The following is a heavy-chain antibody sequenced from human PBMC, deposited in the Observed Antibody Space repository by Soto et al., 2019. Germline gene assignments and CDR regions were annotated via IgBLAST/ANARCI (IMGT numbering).Heavy chain of an antibody. CDR2: ISYSGSTI. Sequence: PGGSLRLSCAASGFIFSTYSMNWVRQAPGKGLEWVSYISYSGSTIYYADSVKGRFTISRDNAKNSLYLEMNSLRAEDTAVYYCARALASSGWYGWFDPWGQRSVVTVS. CDR1: GFIFSTYS. V-gene: IGHV3-48*01. J-gene: IGHJ5*02. D-gene: IGHD6-19*01. CDR3: ARALASSGWYGWFDP.